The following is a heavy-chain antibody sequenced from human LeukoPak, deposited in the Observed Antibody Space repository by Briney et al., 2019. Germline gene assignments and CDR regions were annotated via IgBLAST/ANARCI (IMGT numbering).Heavy chain of an antibody. CDR1: GGTFSSSA. J-gene: IGHJ4*02. CDR3: ARVVWAGIDY. V-gene: IGHV1-69*04. CDR2: IIPIVGLP. Sequence: GASVKVSCKASGGTFSSSAFTWVRQAPGQGLEWVGSIIPIVGLPKSAQEFQGRVTITADKSTSTVYMALSSLRSEDTAVYYCARVVWAGIDYWGQGTLVTVSS. D-gene: IGHD3-10*01.